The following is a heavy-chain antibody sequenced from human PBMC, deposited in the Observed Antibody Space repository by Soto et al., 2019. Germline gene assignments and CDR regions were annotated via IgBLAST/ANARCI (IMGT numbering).Heavy chain of an antibody. Sequence: QVQLVESGGGMVQPGRSLRLSCAASGFPFSRFGLHWVRQAPGKGLEWVAVISDDGSNKHYADFVKGRFTISRDNSNNTLYLQMNSLRAEDTAVYYCAKDRWGDYGDLNLPGYWGQGTLVTVSS. D-gene: IGHD4-17*01. CDR2: ISDDGSNK. CDR1: GFPFSRFG. CDR3: AKDRWGDYGDLNLPGY. J-gene: IGHJ4*02. V-gene: IGHV3-30*18.